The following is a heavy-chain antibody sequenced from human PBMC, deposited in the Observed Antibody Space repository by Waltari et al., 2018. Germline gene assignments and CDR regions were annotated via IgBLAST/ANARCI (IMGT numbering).Heavy chain of an antibody. CDR2: IYYSGST. J-gene: IGHJ4*02. Sequence: QVQLQESGPGLVKPSETLSLTCTVSGGSISSYYWIWIRQPPGKGLEWIGYIYYSGSTNYNPSLKSRVTISVDTSKNQFSLKLSSVTAADTAVYYCARHTRNSIFGVVTFFDYWGQGTLVTVSS. V-gene: IGHV4-59*08. CDR1: GGSISSYY. CDR3: ARHTRNSIFGVVTFFDY. D-gene: IGHD3-3*01.